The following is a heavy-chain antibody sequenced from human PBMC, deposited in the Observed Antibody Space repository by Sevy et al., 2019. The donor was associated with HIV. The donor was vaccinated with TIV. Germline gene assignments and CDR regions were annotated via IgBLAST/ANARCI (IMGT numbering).Heavy chain of an antibody. Sequence: GGSLRLSCAASGFTFSSYAMSWVRQAPGKGLEWVSAISGSGGSTYYADSVKGRFTISRDNSKNTLYLQMNSLRAEDTALYYCAKGNYYDSSGSEEYFDYWGQGTLVTVSS. V-gene: IGHV3-23*01. J-gene: IGHJ4*02. D-gene: IGHD3-22*01. CDR1: GFTFSSYA. CDR2: ISGSGGST. CDR3: AKGNYYDSSGSEEYFDY.